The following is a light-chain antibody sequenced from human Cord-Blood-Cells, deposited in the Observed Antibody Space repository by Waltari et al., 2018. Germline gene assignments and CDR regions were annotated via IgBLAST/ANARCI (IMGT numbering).Light chain of an antibody. CDR2: DVS. Sequence: ALTQPASVSASPGQPITITCPGTSSDVGGYNYFYWYQQHPGKAPKLMIYDVSNRPSGVSNRFSGSKSGNTASLTISGLQAEDEADYYCSSYTSSSTWVFGGGTKLTVL. V-gene: IGLV2-14*01. CDR3: SSYTSSSTWV. J-gene: IGLJ3*02. CDR1: SSDVGGYNY.